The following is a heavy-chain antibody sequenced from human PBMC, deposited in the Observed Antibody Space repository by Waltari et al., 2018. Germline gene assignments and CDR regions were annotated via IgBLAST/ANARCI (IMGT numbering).Heavy chain of an antibody. D-gene: IGHD1-7*01. V-gene: IGHV4-31*03. CDR2: IYYSGRT. CDR3: ARSPNWNYADAFDI. CDR1: GGSISSGGYY. J-gene: IGHJ3*02. Sequence: QVQLQESGPGLVKPSQTLSLTCTVSGGSISSGGYYWSWIRQHPGKGLEWIGYIYYSGRTYYNPSLKSRVTISVDTSKNQFSLKLSSVTAADTAVYYCARSPNWNYADAFDIWGQGTMVTVSS.